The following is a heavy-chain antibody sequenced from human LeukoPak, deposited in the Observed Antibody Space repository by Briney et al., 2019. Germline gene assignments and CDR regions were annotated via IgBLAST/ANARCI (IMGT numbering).Heavy chain of an antibody. CDR3: AREGGSYSGRYYYYMDV. D-gene: IGHD1-26*01. CDR2: ISYDGSNK. J-gene: IGHJ6*03. V-gene: IGHV3-30*01. CDR1: GFTFSSYA. Sequence: GGSLRLSCAASGFTFSSYAMHWVRQAPGKGLEWVAVISYDGSNKYYADSVKGRFTISRDNSKNTLYLQMNSLRAEDTAVYYCAREGGSYSGRYYYYMDVWGKGTTVTVSS.